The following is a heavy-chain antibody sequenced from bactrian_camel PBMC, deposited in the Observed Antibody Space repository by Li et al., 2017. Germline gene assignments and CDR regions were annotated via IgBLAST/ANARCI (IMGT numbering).Heavy chain of an antibody. Sequence: QLVESGGGSVEAGGSLGLTCAVSGDTYSSNCIGWFRQAPGKQREGVAAIDREGLTSYADSVSGRFAISKDNDKNTLYLQMNSLKPEDTAMYYCAVMSGGECPGEYNSWGQGTQVTV. J-gene: IGHJ4*01. CDR3: AVMSGGECPGEYNS. V-gene: IGHV3S53*01. D-gene: IGHD2*01. CDR2: IDREGLT. CDR1: GDTYSSNC.